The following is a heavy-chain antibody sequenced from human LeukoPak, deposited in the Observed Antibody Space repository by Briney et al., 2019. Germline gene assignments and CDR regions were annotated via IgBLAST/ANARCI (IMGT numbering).Heavy chain of an antibody. CDR2: ISGSGGST. D-gene: IGHD6-19*01. V-gene: IGHV3-23*01. CDR3: AKDRFRGQWLVPDAFDI. Sequence: PGGSLRLSCAASGFTFSSYAMSWVRQAPGKGLEWVSAISGSGGSTYYADSVKGRFTISRDNSKNTLYLQMNSPRAEDTAVYYCAKDRFRGQWLVPDAFDIWGQGTMVTVSS. J-gene: IGHJ3*02. CDR1: GFTFSSYA.